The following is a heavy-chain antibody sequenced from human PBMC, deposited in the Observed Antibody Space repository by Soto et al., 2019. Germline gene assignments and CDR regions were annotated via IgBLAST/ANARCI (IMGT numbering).Heavy chain of an antibody. CDR1: GGTFSSYA. CDR2: IIPIFGTA. V-gene: IGHV1-69*13. CDR3: ASIPPGRTAMSWVDY. Sequence: SVKVSCKAPGGTFSSYAISWVRQAPGQGLAWMGGIIPIFGTANYAQKFQGRVTITADESTSTAYMELSSLRSEDTAVYYCASIPPGRTAMSWVDYWGQGTLVTVSS. D-gene: IGHD5-18*01. J-gene: IGHJ4*02.